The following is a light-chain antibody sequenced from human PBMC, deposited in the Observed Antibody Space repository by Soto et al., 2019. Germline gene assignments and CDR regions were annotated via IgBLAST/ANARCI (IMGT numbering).Light chain of an antibody. Sequence: QSVLTQPASVSGSPGQSITISCTGTSSDIRGYNYVSWYQHHPGKAPKLMIYDVSDRPSGVSDRFSGSKSGNTASLTISGLQAEDEADYYCSSYTSSSTPYVFGTGTKLTVL. J-gene: IGLJ1*01. CDR2: DVS. V-gene: IGLV2-14*03. CDR1: SSDIRGYNY. CDR3: SSYTSSSTPYV.